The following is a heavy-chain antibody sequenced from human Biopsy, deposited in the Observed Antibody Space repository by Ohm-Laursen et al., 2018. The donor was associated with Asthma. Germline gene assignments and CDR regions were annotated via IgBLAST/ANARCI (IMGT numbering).Heavy chain of an antibody. CDR1: GFTVSRDH. CDR2: IYSGGTS. CDR3: ARGDSSGWSHYYFDY. V-gene: IGHV3-53*01. J-gene: IGHJ4*02. D-gene: IGHD6-19*01. Sequence: GSLRLSCTASGFTVSRDHMFWVRQAPGKGLEWVSVIYSGGTSHTADSVRGRFTISRDFSKNTLRLQMHSLRVEDTAVYYCARGDSSGWSHYYFDYWGQGTLVTVSS.